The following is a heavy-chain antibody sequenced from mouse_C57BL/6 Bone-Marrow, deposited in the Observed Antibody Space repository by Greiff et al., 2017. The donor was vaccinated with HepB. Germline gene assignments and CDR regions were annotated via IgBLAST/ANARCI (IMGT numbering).Heavy chain of an antibody. J-gene: IGHJ4*01. CDR3: ARWVRNYYGRSGAMDY. V-gene: IGHV1-64*01. CDR1: GYTFTSYW. D-gene: IGHD1-1*01. Sequence: QVQLQQSGAELVKPGASVKLSCKASGYTFTSYWMHWVKQRPGQGLEWIGMIHPNSGSTNYNEKFKSKATLTVDKSSSTAYMQLSSLTSEDSAVYYGARWVRNYYGRSGAMDYWGQGTSVTVSS. CDR2: IHPNSGST.